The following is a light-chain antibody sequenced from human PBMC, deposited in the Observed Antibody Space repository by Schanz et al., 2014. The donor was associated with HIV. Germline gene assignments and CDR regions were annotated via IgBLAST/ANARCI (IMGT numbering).Light chain of an antibody. CDR3: QQRSNWSTWT. CDR1: QSVSSTY. J-gene: IGKJ1*01. V-gene: IGKV3D-20*02. CDR2: GAS. Sequence: ETVMTQSPPMLSVSPGERATLSCRASQSVSSTYIAWYQQKPGQAPRLLIYGASTRATGIPARFSGSGFGTDFTLTISSLEPEDFAVYYCQQRSNWSTWTFGQGTKVEIK.